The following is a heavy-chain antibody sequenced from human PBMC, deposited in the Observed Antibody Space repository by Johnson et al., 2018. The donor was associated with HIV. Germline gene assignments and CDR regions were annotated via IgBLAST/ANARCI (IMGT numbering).Heavy chain of an antibody. V-gene: IGHV3-23*04. CDR2: ITGSVCSR. J-gene: IGHJ3*02. Sequence: HLVDPWWSLRQPGPSLRLSWAASRFTSLCYGMNCISQASAKVLAWVSAITGSVCSRSHSDSVNGRFTIPRDNSKNTFYLQMNSLKPEDTAVYYCTVRGVLVGATTYDAFDIWGQGTMVTVSS. D-gene: IGHD1-26*01. CDR3: TVRGVLVGATTYDAFDI. CDR1: RFTSLCYG.